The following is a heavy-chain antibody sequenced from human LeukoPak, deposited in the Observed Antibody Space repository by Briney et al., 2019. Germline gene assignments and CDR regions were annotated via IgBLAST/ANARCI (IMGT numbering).Heavy chain of an antibody. CDR1: GVSISSYY. J-gene: IGHJ4*02. CDR2: IYTSGST. Sequence: PSETLSLTCTVSGVSISSYYWSWIRQPAGKGLEWIGRIYTSGSTNYNPSLKSRVTMSVDTSKNQFSLKLSSVTAADTAVYYCARVTYFDWLQFSFDYWGQGTLVTVSS. D-gene: IGHD3-9*01. CDR3: ARVTYFDWLQFSFDY. V-gene: IGHV4-4*07.